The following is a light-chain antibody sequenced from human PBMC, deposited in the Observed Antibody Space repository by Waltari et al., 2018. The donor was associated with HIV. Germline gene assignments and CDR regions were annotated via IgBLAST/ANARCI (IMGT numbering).Light chain of an antibody. CDR1: SSNIGSNT. CDR2: SNN. Sequence: QSVLTQPPSASGTPGQRVTISCSGSSSNIGSNTVNWYQQLPGTAPKLLIYSNNQRPSGVPDLFSGSKSRTSASLAISGLQSEDEADYYCAAWDDSLNGPVFGGGTKLTVL. CDR3: AAWDDSLNGPV. J-gene: IGLJ2*01. V-gene: IGLV1-44*01.